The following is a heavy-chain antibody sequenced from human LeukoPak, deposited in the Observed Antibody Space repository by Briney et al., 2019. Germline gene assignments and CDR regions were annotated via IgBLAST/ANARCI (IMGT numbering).Heavy chain of an antibody. CDR1: GFTFSRDS. CDR2: ISSSSTYV. CDR3: ARGGGYSGYDLDAFDI. V-gene: IGHV3-21*01. D-gene: IGHD5-12*01. J-gene: IGHJ3*02. Sequence: KTGGSLRLSCAASGFTFSRDSMNWVRQAPGKGLEWVSSISSSSTYVYYADSVKGRFTISRDNAKNSLHLQMNSLRAEDTAVYYCARGGGYSGYDLDAFDIWGQGTMVTVYS.